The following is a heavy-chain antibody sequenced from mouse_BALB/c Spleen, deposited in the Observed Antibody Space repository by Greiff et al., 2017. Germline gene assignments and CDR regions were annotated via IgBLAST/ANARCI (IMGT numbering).Heavy chain of an antibody. D-gene: IGHD2-1*01. CDR3: ARHNGNYERYFDV. CDR2: ISNGGGST. J-gene: IGHJ1*01. V-gene: IGHV5-12-2*01. CDR1: GFTFSSYT. Sequence: EVKLVESGGGLVQPGGSLKLSCAASGFTFSSYTMSWVRQTPEKRLEWVAYISNGGGSTYYPDTVKGRFTISRDNAKNTLYLQMSSLKSEDTAMYYCARHNGNYERYFDVWGAGTTVTVSS.